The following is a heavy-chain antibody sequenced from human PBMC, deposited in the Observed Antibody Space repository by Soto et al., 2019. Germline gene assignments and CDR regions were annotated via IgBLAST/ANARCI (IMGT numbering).Heavy chain of an antibody. J-gene: IGHJ4*02. CDR2: IYYSGST. Sequence: SETLSLTCTVSGVSISSYYWSGIRQPPGKGLEWIGYIYYSGSTNYNPSLKSRVTISVDTSKNQFSLKLSSVTAADTAVYYCARDQPLPDYCGQGSMVAVYS. D-gene: IGHD2-2*01. CDR3: ARDQPLPDY. V-gene: IGHV4-59*01. CDR1: GVSISSYY.